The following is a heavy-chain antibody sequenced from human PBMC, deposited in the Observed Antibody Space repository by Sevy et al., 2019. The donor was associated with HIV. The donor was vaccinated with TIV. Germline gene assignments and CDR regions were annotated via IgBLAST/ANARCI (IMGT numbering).Heavy chain of an antibody. J-gene: IGHJ4*02. CDR2: ISYDGNDK. V-gene: IGHV3-30*04. CDR3: ARAQGVLLWFGEFPL. D-gene: IGHD3-10*01. CDR1: AFTFSSYA. Sequence: GGSLRLSCAASAFTFSSYAMHWVRQAPGKGLEWVAVISYDGNDKDYADSVKGRFTISGDNSKNTLYLQMNSLRIEDTAVYYCARAQGVLLWFGEFPLWGPGTLVTVSS.